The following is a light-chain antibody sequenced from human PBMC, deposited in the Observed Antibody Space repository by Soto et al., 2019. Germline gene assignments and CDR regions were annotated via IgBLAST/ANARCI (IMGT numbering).Light chain of an antibody. Sequence: QSVLTQPASVSGSPGQSITISCTGTSSDVGGYNYVSWYQQHPGKAPKVVIYEVSNRPSWISNRFSGSKSGNTASLTISGLQAHDEADYYCSSYTSSSTLVFGGGTKVTVL. CDR1: SSDVGGYNY. CDR3: SSYTSSSTLV. V-gene: IGLV2-14*01. J-gene: IGLJ2*01. CDR2: EVS.